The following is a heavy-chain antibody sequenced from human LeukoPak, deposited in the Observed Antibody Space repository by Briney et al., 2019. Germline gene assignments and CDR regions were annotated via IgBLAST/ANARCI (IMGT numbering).Heavy chain of an antibody. CDR1: GYTFTGYY. D-gene: IGHD1-1*01. V-gene: IGHV1-2*02. CDR3: AGEVRGTLSFDY. J-gene: IGHJ4*02. Sequence: GASVRVSCKASGYTFTGYYIHWVRQAPGQGLEWMGWINPNSGGTYYAQKSQGRVTMTGDTSISTAYMELSRLRSDDTAVYYCAGEVRGTLSFDYWGQGTLVTVSS. CDR2: INPNSGGT.